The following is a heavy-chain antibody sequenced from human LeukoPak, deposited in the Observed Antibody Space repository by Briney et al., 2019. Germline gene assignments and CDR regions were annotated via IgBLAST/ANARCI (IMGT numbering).Heavy chain of an antibody. D-gene: IGHD3-10*01. CDR1: GFTFSSYW. CDR3: ARALFAGAFYGMDV. V-gene: IGHV3-21*01. CDR2: ISSSSSYI. Sequence: GGSLRLSCAASGFTFSSYWVTWVRQAPGKGLEWVSSISSSSSYIYYADSVKGRFTISRDNAKNSLYLQMNSLRAEDTAVYYCARALFAGAFYGMDVWGQGTTVTVSS. J-gene: IGHJ6*02.